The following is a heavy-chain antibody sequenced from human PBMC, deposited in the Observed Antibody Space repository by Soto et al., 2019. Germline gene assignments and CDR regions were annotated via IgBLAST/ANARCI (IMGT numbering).Heavy chain of an antibody. CDR3: ARGVTTTVTPWDY. Sequence: ASVKVSCKASGGTFSSYAISWVRQAPGQGLEWMGGIIPIFGTANYAQKFQGRVTITADESTSTAYMELSSLRSEDTAVYYCARGVTTTVTPWDYWGQGTLVTVSS. V-gene: IGHV1-69*13. CDR1: GGTFSSYA. J-gene: IGHJ4*02. CDR2: IIPIFGTA. D-gene: IGHD4-17*01.